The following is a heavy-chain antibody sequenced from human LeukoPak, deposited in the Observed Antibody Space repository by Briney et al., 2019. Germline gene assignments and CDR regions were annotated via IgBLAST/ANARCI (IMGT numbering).Heavy chain of an antibody. CDR2: IIPILGIA. CDR1: GGTFISYT. J-gene: IGHJ4*02. V-gene: IGHV1-69*02. CDR3: ARSLYSGYDYYFDY. D-gene: IGHD5-12*01. Sequence: ASVKVPCKASGGTFISYTISWVRQAPGQGLEWMGRIIPILGIANYAQKFQGRVTITADKSTSTAYMELSSLRSEDTAVYYCARSLYSGYDYYFDYWGQGTLVTVSS.